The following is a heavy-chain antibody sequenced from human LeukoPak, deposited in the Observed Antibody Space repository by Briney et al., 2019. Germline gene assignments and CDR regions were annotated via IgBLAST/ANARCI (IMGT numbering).Heavy chain of an antibody. CDR1: GYSISSGYY. D-gene: IGHD1-26*01. J-gene: IGHJ4*02. CDR2: IYHSGST. V-gene: IGHV4-38-2*02. Sequence: SETLSLTCTVSGYSISSGYYWDWIRQPPGKGLEWIGSIYHSGSTYFNPSLKSRVTMSLHTSKNQFSLKLRSVTAADTAVYYCARGRGGGSYYVVLDYWGQGTLVTVSS. CDR3: ARGRGGGSYYVVLDY.